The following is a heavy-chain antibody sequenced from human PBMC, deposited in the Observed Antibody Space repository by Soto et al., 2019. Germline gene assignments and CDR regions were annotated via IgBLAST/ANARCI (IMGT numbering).Heavy chain of an antibody. D-gene: IGHD3-22*01. CDR1: GGSFSGDS. CDR2: INHSGRV. V-gene: IGHV4-34*01. J-gene: IGHJ5*01. Sequence: PSETLSLTCAVYGGSFSGDSWTWIHQSPGKGLEWIGDINHSGRVNYSPSLKSRVTRSLDTSKNQFSLTLSAVTAADTAMYYCSTRAYDTDGYYRFDPWGQGTLVT. CDR3: STRAYDTDGYYRFDP.